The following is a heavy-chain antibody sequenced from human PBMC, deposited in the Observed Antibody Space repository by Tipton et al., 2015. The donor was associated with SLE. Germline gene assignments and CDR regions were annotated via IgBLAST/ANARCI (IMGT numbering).Heavy chain of an antibody. CDR3: ARGGLYWLD. V-gene: IGHV4-34*01. CDR1: GESSSGYY. CDR2: INHSGST. D-gene: IGHD2-8*02. Sequence: TLSLTCAANGESSSGYYWSWIRQPPGKGLEWIGEINHSGSTNYNPSLKSRVTISVDTSKNQFSLKRSSVTAADTAVYYCARGGLYWLDWGQGTLVPVSS. J-gene: IGHJ4*02.